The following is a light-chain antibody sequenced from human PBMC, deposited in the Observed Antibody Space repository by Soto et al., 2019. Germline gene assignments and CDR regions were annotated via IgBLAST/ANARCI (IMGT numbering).Light chain of an antibody. J-gene: IGLJ1*01. CDR1: GSDVRTYNL. V-gene: IGLV2-23*01. CDR2: EAS. CDR3: CSYAGDKTYV. Sequence: QSVLTQPASVSGSPGQSITISCTVTGSDVRTYNLVSWYQQHPGKVPKLIIYEASKRPSGVSNRFSGSQPGNTASPTVSGLQAEDEADYYCCSYAGDKTYVFGSGTKVTAL.